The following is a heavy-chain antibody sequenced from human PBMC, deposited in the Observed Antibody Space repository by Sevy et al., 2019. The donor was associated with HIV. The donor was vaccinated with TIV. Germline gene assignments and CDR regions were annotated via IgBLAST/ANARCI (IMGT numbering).Heavy chain of an antibody. Sequence: ASVKVSCKASGYTFTGYYMHWVRQAPGQGLEWMGWINPNSGGTNYAQKFQGRVTMTRDTSISTAYMWLSRLRSDDTAVYYCAGVEWYRVSRYFDYWGQGTLVTVSS. CDR2: INPNSGGT. V-gene: IGHV1-2*02. J-gene: IGHJ4*02. CDR1: GYTFTGYY. D-gene: IGHD3-3*01. CDR3: AGVEWYRVSRYFDY.